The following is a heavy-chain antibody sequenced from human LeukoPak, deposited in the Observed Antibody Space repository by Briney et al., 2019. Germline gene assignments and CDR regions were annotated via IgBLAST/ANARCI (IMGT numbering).Heavy chain of an antibody. CDR3: ERAGYGGALDY. J-gene: IGHJ4*02. CDR1: GFTFRSHW. D-gene: IGHD4-23*01. CDR2: INQHGSEK. V-gene: IGHV3-7*03. Sequence: QPGGSLRLSCAASGFTFRSHWMGWVRQAPGKGLEWVANINQHGSEKYYVDSMKGRFAISRDNARNSLYLQLNSLRAEDTAVYYCERAGYGGALDYWGRGTLVTVSS.